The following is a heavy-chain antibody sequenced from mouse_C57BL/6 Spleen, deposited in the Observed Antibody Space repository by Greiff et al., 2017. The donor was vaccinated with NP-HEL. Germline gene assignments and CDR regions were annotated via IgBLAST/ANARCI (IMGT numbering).Heavy chain of an antibody. CDR1: GYTFTSYW. J-gene: IGHJ4*01. V-gene: IGHV1-64*01. D-gene: IGHD2-4*01. CDR3: ANDYDGYYAMDY. CDR2: IHPNSGST. Sequence: VQLQQSGAELVKPGASVKLSCKASGYTFTSYWMHWVKQRPGQGLEWIGMIHPNSGSTNYNEKFKSKATLTVDKSSSTAYMQLSSLTSEDSAVYYCANDYDGYYAMDYWGQGTSVTVSS.